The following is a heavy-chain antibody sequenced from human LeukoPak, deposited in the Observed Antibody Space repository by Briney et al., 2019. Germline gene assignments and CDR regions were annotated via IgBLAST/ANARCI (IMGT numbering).Heavy chain of an antibody. CDR3: VRAPWDAAAQFQH. CDR1: GDSISSYY. V-gene: IGHV4-59*01. Sequence: PSETLSLTCTVSGDSISSYYWSWIRQPPGKGLEWIGYIHYSGSTNYNPSLKSRVTTAVDTSKNQFSLKLTSVTAADTAVYYCVRAPWDAAAQFQHWGQGTLVTVSS. J-gene: IGHJ1*01. CDR2: IHYSGST. D-gene: IGHD6-13*01.